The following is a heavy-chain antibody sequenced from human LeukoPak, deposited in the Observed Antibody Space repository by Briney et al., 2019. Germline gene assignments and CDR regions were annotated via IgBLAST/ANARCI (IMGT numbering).Heavy chain of an antibody. D-gene: IGHD6-19*01. V-gene: IGHV3-33*01. Sequence: GGPLRLSCAASGFTFSNNVMHWVRQAPGKGLEWVAVIWSDGSNKNYADSVKGRFTISRDNSKNTLYLQMNSLRAEDTAVYYCARGHSSGWSYFDYWGQGTLVTVSS. CDR3: ARGHSSGWSYFDY. CDR1: GFTFSNNV. CDR2: IWSDGSNK. J-gene: IGHJ4*02.